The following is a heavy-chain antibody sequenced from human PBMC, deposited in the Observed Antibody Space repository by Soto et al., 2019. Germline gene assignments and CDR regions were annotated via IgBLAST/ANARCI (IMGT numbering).Heavy chain of an antibody. CDR2: IYYSGST. CDR3: ARDGIYCSSTSCYTDWFDP. CDR1: GGPVSSGSYY. J-gene: IGHJ5*02. Sequence: SETLSLTCTVSGGPVSSGSYYWSWIRQPPGKGLEWIGYIYYSGSTNYSPSLKSRVTISVDTSKNQFSLKLSSVTAADTAVYYCARDGIYCSSTSCYTDWFDPWGQGTLVTVSS. D-gene: IGHD2-2*02. V-gene: IGHV4-61*01.